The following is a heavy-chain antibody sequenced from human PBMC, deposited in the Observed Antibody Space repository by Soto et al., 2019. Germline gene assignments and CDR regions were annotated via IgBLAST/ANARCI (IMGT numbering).Heavy chain of an antibody. CDR3: AKPRGMYSSGWYGGFDY. J-gene: IGHJ4*02. D-gene: IGHD6-19*01. Sequence: SLRLSCAASGFMFSTYGMHWVRQAPGKGLKWVAVTSFDESIKYYADSVKGRFTISRDNSKNTVYLQMNSLRAEDTAVYYCAKPRGMYSSGWYGGFDYWGQGTLVTVSA. CDR1: GFMFSTYG. V-gene: IGHV3-30*18. CDR2: TSFDESIK.